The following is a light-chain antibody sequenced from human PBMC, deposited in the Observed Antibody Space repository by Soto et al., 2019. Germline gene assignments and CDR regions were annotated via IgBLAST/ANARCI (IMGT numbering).Light chain of an antibody. CDR2: EVG. Sequence: QSALTQPASVSGSPGQSITISCTGTSSDVGAYNYVSWYQQHPGKAPKLLIYEVGNRPSGVSNRFSGSKSGNTASLTISGLQAEDEADYYCNSYTSSSTWVFGGGTKLTVL. CDR1: SSDVGAYNY. CDR3: NSYTSSSTWV. J-gene: IGLJ3*02. V-gene: IGLV2-14*01.